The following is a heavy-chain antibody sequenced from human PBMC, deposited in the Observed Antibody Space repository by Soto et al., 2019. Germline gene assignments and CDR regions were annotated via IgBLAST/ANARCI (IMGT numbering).Heavy chain of an antibody. CDR1: GGTFSSYA. V-gene: IGHV1-69*01. D-gene: IGHD4-17*01. J-gene: IGHJ4*02. CDR2: IIPIYGTA. Sequence: QVQLVQSGAEVKKPGSSVKVSCKASGGTFSSYAISWVRQSPGQGLEWMGGIIPIYGTANYVQKFQGRVTITADESTSTAYMELSSLSSEDTGVYYCARDQDYGDHGLSHEYWGQGTLVTVSS. CDR3: ARDQDYGDHGLSHEY.